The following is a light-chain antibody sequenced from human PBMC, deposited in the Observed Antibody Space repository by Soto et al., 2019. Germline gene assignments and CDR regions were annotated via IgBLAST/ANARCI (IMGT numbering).Light chain of an antibody. V-gene: IGKV3D-20*01. CDR2: DAA. J-gene: IGKJ5*01. CDR3: QLYGSSPLT. Sequence: VLTQSPATLALSPGERATLGCGASQSVSSSYLAWYQQKPGLAPRLLIYDAASRATGIPGRFSGSRSGTDFTITISSLQPEEFAGYYCQLYGSSPLTFGIGTRLEIK. CDR1: QSVSSSY.